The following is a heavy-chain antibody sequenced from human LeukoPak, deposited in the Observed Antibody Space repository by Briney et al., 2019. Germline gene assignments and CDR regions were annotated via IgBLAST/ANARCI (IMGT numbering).Heavy chain of an antibody. CDR3: ARANSYGYGGFDY. Sequence: GGSLRLSCAASGFTVSSNYMSWVRQAPGKGLEWVSVIYSGGSTYYADSVKGRFTISRDDSKNTLYLQMNSLRAEDTAVYYCARANSYGYGGFDYWGQGTLVTVSS. V-gene: IGHV3-66*01. J-gene: IGHJ4*02. CDR1: GFTVSSNY. D-gene: IGHD5-18*01. CDR2: IYSGGST.